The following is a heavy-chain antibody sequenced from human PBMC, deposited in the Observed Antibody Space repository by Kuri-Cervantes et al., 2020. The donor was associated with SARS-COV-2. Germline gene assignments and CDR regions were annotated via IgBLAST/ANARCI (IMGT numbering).Heavy chain of an antibody. D-gene: IGHD2-2*01. Sequence: SLKISCAASGFTFDDYAMHWVRQAPGKGLEWVSGISWNSGSIGYADSVKGRFTISRDNAKNSLYLQMNSLRAEDMALYYCAKDGIVVVPAAKEGYYYYYMDVWGKGTKVTVSS. CDR1: GFTFDDYA. CDR3: AKDGIVVVPAAKEGYYYYYMDV. CDR2: ISWNSGSI. V-gene: IGHV3-9*03. J-gene: IGHJ6*03.